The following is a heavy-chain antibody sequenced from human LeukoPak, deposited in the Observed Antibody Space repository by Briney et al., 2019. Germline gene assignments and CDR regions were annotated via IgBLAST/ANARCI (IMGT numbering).Heavy chain of an antibody. CDR2: INHSGST. D-gene: IGHD6-19*01. J-gene: IGHJ4*02. CDR1: GGSFSGYY. Sequence: SETLFLTCAVYGGSFSGYYWSWIRQPPGKGLEWIGEINHSGSTNYNPSLKSRVTISVDTSKNQFSLKLSSVTAADTAVYYCARGESSGWYIYYFDYWGQGTLVTVSS. V-gene: IGHV4-34*01. CDR3: ARGESSGWYIYYFDY.